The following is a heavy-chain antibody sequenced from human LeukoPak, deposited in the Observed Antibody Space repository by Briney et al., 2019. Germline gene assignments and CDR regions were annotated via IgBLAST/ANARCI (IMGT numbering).Heavy chain of an antibody. CDR1: GDSISSYY. J-gene: IGHJ4*02. Sequence: SETLCLTCTVSGDSISSYYWSWIRQPPGKGLEWIGFIYYSGSSNHNPSLRSRVSISVDTSKNQFSLKLSSVTAADTAVYYCARHLGEVYHFDYWGQGALVT. V-gene: IGHV4-59*08. D-gene: IGHD3-16*01. CDR3: ARHLGEVYHFDY. CDR2: IYYSGSS.